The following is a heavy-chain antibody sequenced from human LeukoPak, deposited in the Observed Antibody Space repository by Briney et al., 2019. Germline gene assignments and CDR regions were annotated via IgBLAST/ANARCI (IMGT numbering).Heavy chain of an antibody. D-gene: IGHD3-22*01. J-gene: IGHJ4*02. CDR3: ARADYDGSGYYRIDY. Sequence: GASVKVSCKASGGTFSSYAISWVRQAPGQGLEWMGWISAYNGNTNYAQKLQGRVTMTTDTSTSTAYMELRSLRSDDTAVYYCARADYDGSGYYRIDYWGQGTLVTVSS. V-gene: IGHV1-18*01. CDR2: ISAYNGNT. CDR1: GGTFSSYA.